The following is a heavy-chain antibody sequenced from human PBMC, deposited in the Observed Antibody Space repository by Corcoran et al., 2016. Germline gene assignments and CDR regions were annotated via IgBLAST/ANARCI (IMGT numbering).Heavy chain of an antibody. J-gene: IGHJ4*02. CDR2: ISYDGSDK. D-gene: IGHD3-10*01. V-gene: IGHV3-30*03. Sequence: QVQLVESGGGVVQPGKSLRLSCVASGFIFSSYGMHWVRQAPGKGLEWVAVISYDGSDKYYADSVKGRFTISRDNSKNTLYLQMNSLGTEYTAVYSGARRPGIRSMGSDDWGQGTLVTVSS. CDR1: GFIFSSYG. CDR3: ARRPGIRSMGSDD.